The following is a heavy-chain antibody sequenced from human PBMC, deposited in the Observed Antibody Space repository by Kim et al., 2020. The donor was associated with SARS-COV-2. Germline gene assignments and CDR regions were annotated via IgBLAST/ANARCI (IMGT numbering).Heavy chain of an antibody. CDR1: GFTFSSYA. D-gene: IGHD2-15*01. V-gene: IGHV3-23*01. CDR2: ISGSGGST. J-gene: IGHJ6*02. CDR3: AKPADCSGGSCYYYYYGMDV. Sequence: GGSLRLSCAASGFTFSSYAMSWVRQAPGKGLEWVSAISGSGGSTYYADSVNGRFTISRDNSKNTLYLQMNSLRAEDTAVYYCAKPADCSGGSCYYYYYGMDVWGQGTTVTVSS.